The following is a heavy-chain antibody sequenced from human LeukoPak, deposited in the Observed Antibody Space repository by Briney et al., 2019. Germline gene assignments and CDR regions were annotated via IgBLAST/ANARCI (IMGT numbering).Heavy chain of an antibody. D-gene: IGHD1-26*01. J-gene: IGHJ4*02. Sequence: PSETLSLTCTVSGGSISNDDYYWTWIRQSPGKGLEWIGYIFYRGSTYYNPSLKSRLAISVDTSKNQFSMKLTSVTAADTAIYFCARDKRSSGSNIFDSWGQGTLVTVSS. CDR2: IFYRGST. CDR3: ARDKRSSGSNIFDS. V-gene: IGHV4-30-4*01. CDR1: GGSISNDDYY.